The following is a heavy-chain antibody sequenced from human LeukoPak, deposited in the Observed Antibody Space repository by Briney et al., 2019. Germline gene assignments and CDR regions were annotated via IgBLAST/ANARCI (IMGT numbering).Heavy chain of an antibody. CDR1: GFTFSSYS. CDR3: ARDIYDFWSGYYYYYYGMDV. J-gene: IGHJ6*02. D-gene: IGHD3-3*01. CDR2: ISSSSSYI. Sequence: GGSLRLSCAASGFTFSSYSMNWVRQAPGKGPEWVSSISSSSSYIYYADSVKGRFTISRDNAKNSLYLQMNSLRAEDTAVYYCARDIYDFWSGYYYYYYGMDVWGQGTTVTVSS. V-gene: IGHV3-21*01.